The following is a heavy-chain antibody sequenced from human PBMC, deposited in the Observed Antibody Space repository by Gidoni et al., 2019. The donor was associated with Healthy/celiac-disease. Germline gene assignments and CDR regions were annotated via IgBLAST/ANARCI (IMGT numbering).Heavy chain of an antibody. Sequence: CAASGFTFSSYDMHWVRQATGKGLEWVSAIGTAGDTYYPGSVKGRFTISRENAKNSLYLQMNSLRAGDTAVYYCARGLYGDYYYYYGMDVWGQGTTVTVSS. CDR1: GFTFSSYD. J-gene: IGHJ6*02. CDR2: IGTAGDT. V-gene: IGHV3-13*01. D-gene: IGHD4-17*01. CDR3: ARGLYGDYYYYYGMDV.